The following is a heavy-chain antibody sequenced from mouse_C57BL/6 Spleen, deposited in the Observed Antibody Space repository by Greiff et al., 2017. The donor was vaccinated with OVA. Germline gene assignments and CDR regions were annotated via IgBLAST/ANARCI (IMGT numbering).Heavy chain of an antibody. V-gene: IGHV3-6*01. CDR2: ISYDGSN. J-gene: IGHJ1*03. D-gene: IGHD4-1*01. CDR1: GYSITSGYY. Sequence: EVQLQQSGPGLAKPSQSLSLTCSVTGYSITSGYYWNWIRQFPGNKLEWMGYISYDGSNNYNPSLKNRISITRDTSKNQFFLKLNSVTTEDTATYYCARNWRYFDVRGTGTTVTASS. CDR3: ARNWRYFDV.